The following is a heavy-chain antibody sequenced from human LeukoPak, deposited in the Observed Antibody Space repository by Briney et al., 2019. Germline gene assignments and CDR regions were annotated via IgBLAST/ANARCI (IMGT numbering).Heavy chain of an antibody. Sequence: GGSLRLSCAASGFTLSDYDMHWVRQATGKGLEWVSAIGTAGDTYYTGSVKGRFTISRDNSKNTLYLQMNSLRAEDTAVYYCAKEAYYGSGSWFDYWGQGTLVTVSS. CDR2: IGTAGDT. J-gene: IGHJ4*02. CDR3: AKEAYYGSGSWFDY. CDR1: GFTLSDYD. V-gene: IGHV3-13*01. D-gene: IGHD3-10*01.